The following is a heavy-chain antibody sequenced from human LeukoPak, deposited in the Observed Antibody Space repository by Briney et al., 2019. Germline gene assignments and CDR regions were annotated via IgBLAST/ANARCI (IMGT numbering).Heavy chain of an antibody. CDR3: ARGLNRPIAAAEQTNWFDP. V-gene: IGHV4-61*02. J-gene: IGHJ5*02. CDR1: GASISSGSYY. CDR2: IYTSGST. D-gene: IGHD6-13*01. Sequence: SETLSLTCTVSGASISSGSYYWSWIRQPAGKGLEWIGRIYTSGSTNYNPSLKSRVTMSVDTSKNQFSLKLSSVTAADTAVYYCARGLNRPIAAAEQTNWFDPWGQGTLVTVSS.